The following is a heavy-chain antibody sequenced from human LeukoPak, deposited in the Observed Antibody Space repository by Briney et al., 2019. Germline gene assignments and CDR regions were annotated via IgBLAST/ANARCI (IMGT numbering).Heavy chain of an antibody. CDR3: ARGDVVVSAAVRFDP. CDR1: GYTFTGYG. D-gene: IGHD2-2*01. V-gene: IGHV1-18*01. J-gene: IGHJ5*02. Sequence: ASVKVSCKASGYTFTGYGITWVRQAPGQGLEWMGWISAHNGKTNYAQKFQGRVTMTTDTPTSTAYMELRSLRSDDTAVYYCARGDVVVSAAVRFDPWGQGTLVTVSS. CDR2: ISAHNGKT.